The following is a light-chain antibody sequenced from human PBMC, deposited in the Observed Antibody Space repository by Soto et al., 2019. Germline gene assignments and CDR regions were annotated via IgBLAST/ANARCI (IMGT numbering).Light chain of an antibody. CDR3: QQYGSTPWT. Sequence: EIVLTQSPGTLSLSPGERATLSCRASQSVSLNYLAWYQQKPGQAPRLLIYGASSGATDIPDRFSGSGSGTDFTLIISRLEAEDSAVYYCQQYGSTPWTFGQGTKVEIK. J-gene: IGKJ1*01. CDR2: GAS. V-gene: IGKV3-20*01. CDR1: QSVSLNY.